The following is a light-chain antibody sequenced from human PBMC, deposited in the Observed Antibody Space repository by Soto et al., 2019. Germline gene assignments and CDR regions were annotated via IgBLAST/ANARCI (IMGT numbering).Light chain of an antibody. CDR3: QHSTTAPPFT. Sequence: DILMTPSPLSLSASAGDRVTITCRASQNVRTYLNWYQQKAGKDPKLLIYAASTLQLGVPSRFTGTGSGTEYTLARSSLQPDDVATYYCQHSTTAPPFTFGLGTKVE. J-gene: IGKJ2*01. CDR2: AAS. CDR1: QNVRTY. V-gene: IGKV1-39*01.